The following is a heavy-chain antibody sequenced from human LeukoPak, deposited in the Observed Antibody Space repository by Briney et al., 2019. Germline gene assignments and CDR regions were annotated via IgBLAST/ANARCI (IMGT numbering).Heavy chain of an antibody. CDR1: GYTFTGYY. J-gene: IGHJ4*02. Sequence: VSVKVSCKASGYTFTGYYMHWVRQAPGQGPEWMGWINPNSGGTNYAQKFQGWVTMTRDTSISTAYMELSRLRSDDTAVYYCARAPYYSSSWYDYWGQGTLVTVSS. V-gene: IGHV1-2*04. D-gene: IGHD6-13*01. CDR2: INPNSGGT. CDR3: ARAPYYSSSWYDY.